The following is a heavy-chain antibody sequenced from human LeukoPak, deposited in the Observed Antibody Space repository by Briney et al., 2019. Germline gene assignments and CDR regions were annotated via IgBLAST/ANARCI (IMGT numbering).Heavy chain of an antibody. J-gene: IGHJ5*02. V-gene: IGHV5-51*01. D-gene: IGHD5-12*01. CDR3: AVCYSGYDSAFDP. Sequence: GESLKISCKASGYSFTTYWIGWVRQMPGKGLEWMGIIYPGDSDTRYSPSFQGQVTISADKSISTAYLQWSSLKASDTAMYYCAVCYSGYDSAFDPWGQGTLVTVSS. CDR1: GYSFTTYW. CDR2: IYPGDSDT.